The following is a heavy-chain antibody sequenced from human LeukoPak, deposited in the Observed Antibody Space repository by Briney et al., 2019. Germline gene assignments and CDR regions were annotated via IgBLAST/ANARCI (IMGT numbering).Heavy chain of an antibody. V-gene: IGHV3-21*04. CDR3: AKGRAGNYYYDSSDS. D-gene: IGHD3-22*01. CDR1: GFTFSSYN. Sequence: GGSLRLSCAASGFTFSSYNMNWLRQAPGKGLEWVSSISSSSSYIYYADSVKGRFTISRDNAKNSLYLQMNSLRAEDTAVYYCAKGRAGNYYYDSSDSWGQGTLVTVSS. CDR2: ISSSSSYI. J-gene: IGHJ5*01.